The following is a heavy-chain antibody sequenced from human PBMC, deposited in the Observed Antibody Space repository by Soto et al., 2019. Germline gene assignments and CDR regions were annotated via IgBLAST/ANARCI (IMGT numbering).Heavy chain of an antibody. V-gene: IGHV4-30-4*01. CDR2: IYYSGST. Sequence: PSETLSLTCTVSGGSISSGDYYWSWIRQPPGKGLEWIGYIYYSGSTYYNPSLKSRVTISVDTSKNQFSLKLGSVTAADTAVYYCASNVDIVAADFRYWGQGTLVTVSS. CDR1: GGSISSGDYY. CDR3: ASNVDIVAADFRY. D-gene: IGHD5-12*01. J-gene: IGHJ4*02.